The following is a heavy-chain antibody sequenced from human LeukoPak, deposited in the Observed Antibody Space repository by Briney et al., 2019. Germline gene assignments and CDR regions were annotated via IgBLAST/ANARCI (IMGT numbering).Heavy chain of an antibody. CDR2: IDSDGRST. Sequence: GGSLRLSCAASGFTFSSYWMHWVRQAPGKGLVWVSRIDSDGRSTSYADSVKGRFTISRDNAKKTLYLQINSLRAEDRAVYHCARAIAAAGSWYFDLWGRGTLVTVSS. J-gene: IGHJ2*01. CDR1: GFTFSSYW. CDR3: ARAIAAAGSWYFDL. V-gene: IGHV3-74*01. D-gene: IGHD6-13*01.